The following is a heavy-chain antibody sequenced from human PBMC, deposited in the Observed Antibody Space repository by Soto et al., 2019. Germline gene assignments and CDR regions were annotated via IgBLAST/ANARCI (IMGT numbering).Heavy chain of an antibody. CDR1: GGSISSYY. Sequence: SETLSLTCTVSGGSISSYYWSWIRQPPGKGLEWIGYIYYSGSTNYNPSLKSRVTISVDTSKNQFSLKLTSVTAADTAVYHCARDKLTDLLDDRGQGTLVTVSA. J-gene: IGHJ4*02. CDR2: IYYSGST. CDR3: ARDKLTDLLDD. V-gene: IGHV4-59*12.